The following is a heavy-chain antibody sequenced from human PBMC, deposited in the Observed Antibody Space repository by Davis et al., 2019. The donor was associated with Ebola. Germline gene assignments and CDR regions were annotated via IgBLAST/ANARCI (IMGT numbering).Heavy chain of an antibody. V-gene: IGHV3-30*02. CDR3: AKSATYSGYDGYYYYGIDV. D-gene: IGHD5-12*01. CDR2: IWYDGSNK. J-gene: IGHJ6*02. CDR1: GFTFSSYG. Sequence: PGGSLRLSCAASGFTFSSYGMHWVRQAPGKGLEWVAVIWYDGSNKYYADSVKGRFTISRDNSKNTLYLQMNSLRAEDTAVYYCAKSATYSGYDGYYYYGIDVWGQGTTVTVSS.